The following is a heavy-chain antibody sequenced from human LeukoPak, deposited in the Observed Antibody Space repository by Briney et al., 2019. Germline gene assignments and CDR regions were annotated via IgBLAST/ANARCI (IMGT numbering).Heavy chain of an antibody. CDR3: ARDHNLYYDILTGSSPSDY. Sequence: PGGSLRLFCAASGFTFSSYGMHWVRQAPGKGLEWVAVIWYDASNKYYADSVKGRFTISRDNSKNTLYLQMNSLRAEDTAVYYCARDHNLYYDILTGSSPSDYWGQGTLVTVSS. CDR2: IWYDASNK. D-gene: IGHD3-9*01. J-gene: IGHJ4*02. V-gene: IGHV3-33*08. CDR1: GFTFSSYG.